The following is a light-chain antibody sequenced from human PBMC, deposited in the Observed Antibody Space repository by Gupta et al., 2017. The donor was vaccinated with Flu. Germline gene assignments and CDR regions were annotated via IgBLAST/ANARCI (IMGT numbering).Light chain of an antibody. CDR2: GAT. Sequence: EMVLPNPPATLSLSPGERATLSCRASQSVSSSYLAWYQQKPGQAPRLLISGATSRATGIPDRFSGSGSGTDFTLNISRLEPEDFAVYYCQQYGSSPFTFGPGTKVDIK. CDR1: QSVSSSY. J-gene: IGKJ3*01. CDR3: QQYGSSPFT. V-gene: IGKV3-20*01.